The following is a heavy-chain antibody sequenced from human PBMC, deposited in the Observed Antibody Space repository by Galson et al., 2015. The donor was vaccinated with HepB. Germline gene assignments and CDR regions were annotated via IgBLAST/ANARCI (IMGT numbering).Heavy chain of an antibody. D-gene: IGHD3-3*01. CDR2: INPSGGST. Sequence: SVKVSCKAFGYTFTSYYMHWVRQAPGQGLEWMGIINPSGGSTSYAQKFQGRVTMTRDTSTSTVYMELSSLRSEDTAVYYCARDHYDFWSGYGGSYYYMDVWGKGTTVTVSS. V-gene: IGHV1-46*01. CDR3: ARDHYDFWSGYGGSYYYMDV. J-gene: IGHJ6*03. CDR1: GYTFTSYY.